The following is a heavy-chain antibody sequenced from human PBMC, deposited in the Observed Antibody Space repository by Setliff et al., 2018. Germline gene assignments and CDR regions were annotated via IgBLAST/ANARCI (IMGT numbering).Heavy chain of an antibody. V-gene: IGHV4-34*01. D-gene: IGHD1-1*01. Sequence: PSETLSLTCTVSGGSISSYYWSWIRQPPGKGLEWFGEINQSGSGDYNPSFKGRVTISVDTSKKQFSLTLRYVTAADTALYYCRQAVVGRDVFDIWGQGT. CDR3: RQAVVGRDVFDI. CDR2: INQSGSG. J-gene: IGHJ3*02. CDR1: GGSISSYY.